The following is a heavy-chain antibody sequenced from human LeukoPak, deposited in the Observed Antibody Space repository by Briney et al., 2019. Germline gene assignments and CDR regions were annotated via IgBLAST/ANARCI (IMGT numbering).Heavy chain of an antibody. J-gene: IGHJ4*02. V-gene: IGHV3-7*01. Sequence: GGSLKLSCAASGFTISNLWMTWVRQAPGKGLECVANIRGDGSEKNYVDSVKGRFTISRDDAKNSLYLQMNSLRAEDTAVYYCVKQAGVYWGQGTLVTVSS. CDR1: GFTISNLW. D-gene: IGHD6-19*01. CDR3: VKQAGVY. CDR2: IRGDGSEK.